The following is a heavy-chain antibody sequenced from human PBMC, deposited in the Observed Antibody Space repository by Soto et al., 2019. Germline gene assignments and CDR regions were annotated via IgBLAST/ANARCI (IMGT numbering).Heavy chain of an antibody. D-gene: IGHD6-13*01. J-gene: IGHJ4*02. V-gene: IGHV3-30-3*01. CDR1: GFTFSSYA. CDR3: AREFPQQLVLDY. CDR2: ISYDGSNK. Sequence: GGSLRLSCAASGFTFSSYAMHWVRQAPGKGLEWVAVISYDGSNKYYADSVKGRFTISRDNSKNTLYLQMNSLRAEDTAVYYCAREFPQQLVLDYWGQGTLVTVSS.